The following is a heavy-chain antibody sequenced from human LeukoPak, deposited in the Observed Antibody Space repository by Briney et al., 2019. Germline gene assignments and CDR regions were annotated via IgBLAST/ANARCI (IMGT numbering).Heavy chain of an antibody. CDR1: GFTVSSNY. J-gene: IGHJ4*02. V-gene: IGHV3-53*01. D-gene: IGHD2-15*01. CDR3: ARFERGPNHSGLDY. CDR2: IYSGGST. Sequence: GGSLRLSCAASGFTVSSNYMSWVRQAPGKGLEWVSVIYSGGSTYYADSVKGRFTISRDNSKNTLYLQMNSLRAEDTAVYYCARFERGPNHSGLDYWGQGTLVTVSS.